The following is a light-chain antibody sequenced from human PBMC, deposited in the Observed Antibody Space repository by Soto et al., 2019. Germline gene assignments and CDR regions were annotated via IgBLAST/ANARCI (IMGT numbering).Light chain of an antibody. J-gene: IGLJ1*01. Sequence: QSVLTQPPSASGTPGQTVTISFSGSSSNIGSNSVNWYEQLPGTAPKLLIYSNDRRPSGVPDRVSGSKSATSASLAISWLQSEDEDDYYCAAWDNSLNGYVFGTGTKVTVL. CDR1: SSNIGSNS. CDR2: SND. V-gene: IGLV1-44*01. CDR3: AAWDNSLNGYV.